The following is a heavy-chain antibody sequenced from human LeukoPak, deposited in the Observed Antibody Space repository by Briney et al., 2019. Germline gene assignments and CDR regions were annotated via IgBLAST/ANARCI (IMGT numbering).Heavy chain of an antibody. V-gene: IGHV4-34*01. Sequence: SSETLSLTCAVYGGSFSGYYWSWIRQPPGKGLEWIGEINHSGSTNYNPSLKSRVTISVDTSKNQLSLNLTSVTTADTAVYSCARISPFSGYYFDYWGQGTLVTVSS. CDR1: GGSFSGYY. J-gene: IGHJ4*02. D-gene: IGHD3-3*02. CDR3: ARISPFSGYYFDY. CDR2: INHSGST.